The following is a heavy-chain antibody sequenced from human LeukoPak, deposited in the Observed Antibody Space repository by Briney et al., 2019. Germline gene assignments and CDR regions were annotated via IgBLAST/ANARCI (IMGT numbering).Heavy chain of an antibody. D-gene: IGHD2-2*01. CDR1: GFTVSGNY. CDR3: AKDSRYCSSTSCPRDYYYYMDV. CDR2: IYSGGST. Sequence: GGSLRLSCAASGFTVSGNYMSWVRQAPGKGLEWVSVIYSGGSTYYADSVKGRFTISRDNSKNTLYLQMNSLRAEDTAVYYCAKDSRYCSSTSCPRDYYYYMDVWGKGTTVTISS. J-gene: IGHJ6*03. V-gene: IGHV3-53*05.